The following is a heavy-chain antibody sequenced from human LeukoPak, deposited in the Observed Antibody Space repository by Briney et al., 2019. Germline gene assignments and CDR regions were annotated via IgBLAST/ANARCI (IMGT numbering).Heavy chain of an antibody. CDR3: ARLPRFDYYYYMDV. CDR2: IYHSGDT. Sequence: SETLSLTCSVFGDSISGGYYWGLIRQPPGKGLEWIGTIYHSGDTYYNPSLKSRVTISVDTSKNQFSLKLSSVTAADTAVYYCARLPRFDYYYYMDVWGKGTTVTVSS. CDR1: GDSISGGYY. J-gene: IGHJ6*03. D-gene: IGHD3-3*01. V-gene: IGHV4-38-2*01.